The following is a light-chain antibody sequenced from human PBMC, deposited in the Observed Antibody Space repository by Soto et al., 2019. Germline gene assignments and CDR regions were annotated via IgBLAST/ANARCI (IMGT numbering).Light chain of an antibody. CDR2: GAS. Sequence: EKVMTQSPATLSVSPGERATLSCRASQSVRSNLAWYQQKPGQAPRLLIYGASTRATGIPARFSGGGSGTEFTLTIRSLPSEAFAVYSCQHYNSWPLTFGGGTKVDIK. CDR3: QHYNSWPLT. V-gene: IGKV3-15*01. J-gene: IGKJ4*01. CDR1: QSVRSN.